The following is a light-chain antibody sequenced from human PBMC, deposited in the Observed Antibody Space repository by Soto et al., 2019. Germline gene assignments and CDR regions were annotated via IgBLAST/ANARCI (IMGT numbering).Light chain of an antibody. CDR3: QQYDRSSYT. CDR2: GAS. CDR1: QSVSSIY. V-gene: IGKV3-20*01. Sequence: EIVLTQSPGTLSLSPGERATLSCRASQSVSSIYLAWYQQKPGQAPRLLIYGASSRATGIPDRFSGSGSGTDFTLTISRLEPEDFAVDYCQQYDRSSYTFGQGTKLEIK. J-gene: IGKJ2*01.